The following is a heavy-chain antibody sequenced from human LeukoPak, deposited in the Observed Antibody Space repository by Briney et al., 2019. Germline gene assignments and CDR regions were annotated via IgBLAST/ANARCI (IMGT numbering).Heavy chain of an antibody. D-gene: IGHD2-2*01. Sequence: ASVKVSCKASGYTFTSYDINWVRQATGQGLEWLGWISAYNGNTNYAQKVQDRVTMTTDTSTSTAYMELRSLRSDDTAVYYCARAILSYCSATSCSDYYYYYMDVWGKGTTVTVSS. CDR1: GYTFTSYD. CDR2: ISAYNGNT. CDR3: ARAILSYCSATSCSDYYYYYMDV. J-gene: IGHJ6*03. V-gene: IGHV1-18*01.